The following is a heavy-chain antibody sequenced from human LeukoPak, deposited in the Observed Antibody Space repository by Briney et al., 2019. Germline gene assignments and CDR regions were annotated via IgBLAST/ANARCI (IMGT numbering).Heavy chain of an antibody. CDR2: ISSSGSTI. J-gene: IGHJ4*02. V-gene: IGHV3-11*01. CDR3: ARASVVPAANYFDY. D-gene: IGHD2-2*01. Sequence: GGSLRLSCAASGFTFSDYYMSWIRQAPGKGLEWVSYISSSGSTIYYADSVKGRFTISRDNAKNSLYLRMNSLRAEDTAVYYCARASVVPAANYFDYWGQGTLVTVSS. CDR1: GFTFSDYY.